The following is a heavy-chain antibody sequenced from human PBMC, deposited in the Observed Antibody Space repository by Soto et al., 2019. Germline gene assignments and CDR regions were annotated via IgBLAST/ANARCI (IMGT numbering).Heavy chain of an antibody. V-gene: IGHV1-2*02. CDR1: GYSFTGYF. J-gene: IGHJ6*02. CDR3: VRELTLTRPVAGYFYGLDV. CDR2: INPNSGGT. D-gene: IGHD3-22*01. Sequence: ASVKVSCKASGYSFTGYFLNWVRQAPGQGLERMGWINPNSGGTKYAQKFEGRVTLTSDTSSRTAYLEVSRLKPDDSAVYFCVRELTLTRPVAGYFYGLDVWGQGTTVTVSS.